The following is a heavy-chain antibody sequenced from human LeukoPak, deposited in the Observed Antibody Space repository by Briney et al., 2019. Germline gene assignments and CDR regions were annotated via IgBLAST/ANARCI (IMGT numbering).Heavy chain of an antibody. J-gene: IGHJ3*01. D-gene: IGHD1-14*01. CDR2: MLYDGSGI. CDR1: GFSFRRYG. V-gene: IGHV3-33*05. Sequence: PGGSLRLSCAAAGFSFRRYGMHWVRQAPGKGLEWVALMLYDGSGIYYADSVKGRFSVSRDNSNYMFYLQMTSLRAEDSAVYYCARDLASDNHPDGFDVWAQGTLVTVSS. CDR3: ARDLASDNHPDGFDV.